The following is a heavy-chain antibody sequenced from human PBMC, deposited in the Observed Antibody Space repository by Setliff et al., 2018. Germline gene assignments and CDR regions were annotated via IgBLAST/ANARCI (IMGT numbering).Heavy chain of an antibody. J-gene: IGHJ6*03. Sequence: GGSLRLSCAASGFAFNNYYMAWIRQAPGKGLQWLSYMSLNGHVVHYADSVKGRFTISRDNGKNSLYLQTNSLRVEDTAIYYCAREIPAVPATNYYYYIDVWGEGTAVTVSS. CDR3: AREIPAVPATNYYYYIDV. D-gene: IGHD6-19*01. CDR2: MSLNGHVV. V-gene: IGHV3-11*01. CDR1: GFAFNNYY.